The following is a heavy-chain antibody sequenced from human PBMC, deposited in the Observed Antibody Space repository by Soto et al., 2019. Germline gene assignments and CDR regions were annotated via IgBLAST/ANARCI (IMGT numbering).Heavy chain of an antibody. CDR2: ISYDGSNK. J-gene: IGHJ6*02. CDR3: ARGQYCSGGSCYYYYYYGMDV. D-gene: IGHD2-15*01. Sequence: QVQLVESGGGVVQPGRSLRLSCAASGFTFSSYARHWVRQAPGKGLEWVAVISYDGSNKYYADSVKGRFTISRDNSKNTLYLQMNSLRAEDTAVYYCARGQYCSGGSCYYYYYYGMDVWGQGTTVTVSS. CDR1: GFTFSSYA. V-gene: IGHV3-30-3*01.